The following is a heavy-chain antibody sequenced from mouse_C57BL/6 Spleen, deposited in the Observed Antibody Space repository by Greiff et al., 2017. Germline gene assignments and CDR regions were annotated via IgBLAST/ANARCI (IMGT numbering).Heavy chain of an antibody. V-gene: IGHV1-53*01. CDR3: ARRDYDYDGYYFDY. CDR2: INPSNGDT. D-gene: IGHD2-4*01. CDR1: GYTFTGYW. Sequence: VQLKQPGTELVKPGASVKLSCKASGYTFTGYWMHWVKRRPGQGLEWMGKINPSNGDTNYNEKFKSKATLTVDQSSSTAYMQLSSRTSEDSAVYYCARRDYDYDGYYFDYWGQGTTLTVSS. J-gene: IGHJ2*01.